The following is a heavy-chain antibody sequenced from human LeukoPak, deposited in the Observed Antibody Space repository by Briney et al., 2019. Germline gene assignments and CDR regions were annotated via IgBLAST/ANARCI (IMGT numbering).Heavy chain of an antibody. CDR1: GFAFSSYW. D-gene: IGHD3-10*01. J-gene: IGHJ4*02. CDR3: TREGAYGSGIYGAGDY. CDR2: INTDGTST. V-gene: IGHV3-74*01. Sequence: GGSLRLSCAASGFAFSSYWMHWVRHVPGKGLVWVSRINTDGTSTNYTDSVKGRFTISRDNAKNTLHLQMNSLRAEDTAVYYCTREGAYGSGIYGAGDYWGQGTLVTVSS.